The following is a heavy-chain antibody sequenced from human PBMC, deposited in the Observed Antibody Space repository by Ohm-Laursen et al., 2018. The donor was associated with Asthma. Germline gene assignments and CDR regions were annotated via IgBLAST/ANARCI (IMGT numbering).Heavy chain of an antibody. CDR3: AKDRGFNYGYGMDV. Sequence: SLRLSCAAAGFTFSSSWMHWVCQAPGKGLEWVSTISGSAGSTYYADSVKGRFTNSRDNSKNTLYLQMNSLRAEDTTLYYCAKDRGFNYGYGMDVWGQGTTVTVSS. D-gene: IGHD5-18*01. J-gene: IGHJ6*02. V-gene: IGHV3-23*01. CDR1: GFTFSSSW. CDR2: ISGSAGST.